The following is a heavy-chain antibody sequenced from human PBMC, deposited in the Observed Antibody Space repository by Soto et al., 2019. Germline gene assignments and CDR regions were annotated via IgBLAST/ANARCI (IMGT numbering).Heavy chain of an antibody. CDR2: ISGSGGYT. D-gene: IGHD2-2*01. J-gene: IGHJ4*02. Sequence: LRLSCAASGFTFSSYGMSWVRQAPWKGLEWVSTISGSGGYTYYADSVKGRFTISRDNSKNTLYLQMNSLRAEDTAIYYCAKLEYCSSPSCPSFNNWGQGTPVTVSS. CDR3: AKLEYCSSPSCPSFNN. V-gene: IGHV3-23*01. CDR1: GFTFSSYG.